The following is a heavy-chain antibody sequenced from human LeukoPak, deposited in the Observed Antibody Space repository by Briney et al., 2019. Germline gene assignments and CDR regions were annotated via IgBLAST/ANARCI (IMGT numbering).Heavy chain of an antibody. CDR3: TREGYSGYDWGQQGVFDI. V-gene: IGHV3-53*01. D-gene: IGHD5-12*01. J-gene: IGHJ3*02. CDR1: GFIVSSSN. Sequence: GGSLRLSCAASGFIVSSSNMNWVRQAPGKGLEWVSVIYSGGNTKYADSVKGRFTISRDNSKNTLYLQMNSLRAEDTAVYYCTREGYSGYDWGQQGVFDIWGHGTMVTVSS. CDR2: IYSGGNT.